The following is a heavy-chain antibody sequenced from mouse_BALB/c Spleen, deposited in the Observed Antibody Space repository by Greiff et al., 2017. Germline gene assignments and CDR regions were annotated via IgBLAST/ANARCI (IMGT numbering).Heavy chain of an antibody. J-gene: IGHJ1*01. CDR3: ARWVYYYGSSYWYFDV. CDR2: ISYSGST. V-gene: IGHV3-8*02. D-gene: IGHD1-1*01. Sequence: EVKVVESGPSLVKPSQTLSLTCSVTGDSITSGYWNWIRKFPGNKLEYMGYISYSGSTYYNPSLKSRISITRDTSKNQYYLQLNSVTTEDTATYYCARWVYYYGSSYWYFDVWGAGTTVTVSS. CDR1: GDSITSGY.